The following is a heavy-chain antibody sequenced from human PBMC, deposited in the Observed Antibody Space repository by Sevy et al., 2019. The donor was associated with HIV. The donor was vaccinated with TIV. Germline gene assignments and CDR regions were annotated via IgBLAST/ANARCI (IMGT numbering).Heavy chain of an antibody. CDR3: AKDPTNWGLYYYYYYYYMDV. CDR2: IRYDGSNK. D-gene: IGHD7-27*01. V-gene: IGHV3-30*02. Sequence: GGSLRLSCAASGFTFSSYGMHWVRQAPGKGLEWVAFIRYDGSNKYYADSVKGRFTISRDNSKNTLYLQMNSLRAEDTAVYYCAKDPTNWGLYYYYYYYYMDVWGKGTTVTVSS. J-gene: IGHJ6*03. CDR1: GFTFSSYG.